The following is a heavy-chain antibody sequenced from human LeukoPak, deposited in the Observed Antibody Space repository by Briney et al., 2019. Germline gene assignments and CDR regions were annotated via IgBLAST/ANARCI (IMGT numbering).Heavy chain of an antibody. Sequence: PGGSLRLSCAASGFTFSSYWMNWVRQAPGEGLEWVANIKEDGSEKYYVDSVRGRFTISRDNAKNSLYLQMNSLRAEDTAVYYCARQRFLDYWGQGTLVTVSS. J-gene: IGHJ4*02. D-gene: IGHD3-3*01. V-gene: IGHV3-7*01. CDR2: IKEDGSEK. CDR1: GFTFSSYW. CDR3: ARQRFLDY.